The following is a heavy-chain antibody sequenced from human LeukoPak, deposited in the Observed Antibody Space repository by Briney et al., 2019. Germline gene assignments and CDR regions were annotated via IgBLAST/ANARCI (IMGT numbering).Heavy chain of an antibody. CDR1: HYSISSNYY. V-gene: IGHV4-38-2*02. Sequence: SETLSLTCTVSHYSISSNYYWGWIRPPPGRGLEWIGSIYHSGSTYYNPSLKSRVTISVDTSKNQFSLKLSSVTAADTAVYYCARSSGYMSYWGQGTLVTVSS. CDR2: IYHSGST. CDR3: ARSSGYMSY. J-gene: IGHJ4*02. D-gene: IGHD3-22*01.